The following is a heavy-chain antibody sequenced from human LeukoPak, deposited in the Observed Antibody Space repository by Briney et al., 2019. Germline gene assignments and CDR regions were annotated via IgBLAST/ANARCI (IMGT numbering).Heavy chain of an antibody. D-gene: IGHD6-19*01. CDR3: ARDVVSGPQWLGDYYYYYGMDV. CDR1: GFTFSTYS. Sequence: GGSLRLSCAASGFTFSTYSMNWVRQAPGKGLEWVSYISSSSSTIYYADSVKGRFTISRDNAKNSLYLQMNSLRAEDTAVYYCARDVVSGPQWLGDYYYYYGMDVWGQGTTVTVSS. J-gene: IGHJ6*02. CDR2: ISSSSSTI. V-gene: IGHV3-48*01.